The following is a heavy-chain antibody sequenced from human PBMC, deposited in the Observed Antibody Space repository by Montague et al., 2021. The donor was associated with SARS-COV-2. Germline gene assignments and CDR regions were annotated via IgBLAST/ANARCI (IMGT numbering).Heavy chain of an antibody. V-gene: IGHV4-34*01. CDR1: GGSFSNYY. D-gene: IGHD2-2*01. CDR2: VNQSGTT. Sequence: SETLSLTCAISGGSFSNYYWSWIRQPPGKGLEWIGEVNQSGTTIYNPSVKNVVTISEDTSKNQCDLRLNSVTAADTAVYYCARGRRPVVVPVAGPAGRAFDIWGQGTMVTVSS. CDR3: ARGRRPVVVPVAGPAGRAFDI. J-gene: IGHJ3*02.